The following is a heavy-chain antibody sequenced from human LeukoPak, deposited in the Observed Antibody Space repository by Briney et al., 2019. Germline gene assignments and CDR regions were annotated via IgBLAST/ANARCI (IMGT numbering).Heavy chain of an antibody. CDR1: GFTFSSYS. D-gene: IGHD2-21*02. J-gene: IGHJ5*02. Sequence: GGSLRLSCAASGFTFSSYSMNWVRQAPGKGLEWVSSISSSSSYIYYADSVKGRFTISRDNAKNSLYLQMNSLRAEDTAVNYRARDAQYCGGDCYSDWFDPWGQGTLVTVSS. CDR3: ARDAQYCGGDCYSDWFDP. CDR2: ISSSSSYI. V-gene: IGHV3-21*01.